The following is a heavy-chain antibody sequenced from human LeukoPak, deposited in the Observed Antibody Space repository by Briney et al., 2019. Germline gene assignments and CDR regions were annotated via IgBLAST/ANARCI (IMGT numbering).Heavy chain of an antibody. D-gene: IGHD1-26*01. CDR3: ARGGYSGSGGFDY. CDR2: ISSSGTTI. J-gene: IGHJ4*02. CDR1: AFTFSSYE. Sequence: PGGSLRLSCAASAFTFSSYEVNWVRQAPGKGLEWISYISSSGTTIYYADSVKGRFTISRDNAKNSLFLQMNSLRAEDTAVYYCARGGYSGSGGFDYWGQGTLVTVSS. V-gene: IGHV3-48*03.